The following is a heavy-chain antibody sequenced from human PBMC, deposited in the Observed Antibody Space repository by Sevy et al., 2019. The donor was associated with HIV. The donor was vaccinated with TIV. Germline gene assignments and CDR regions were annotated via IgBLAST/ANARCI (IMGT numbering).Heavy chain of an antibody. Sequence: GGSLILSCAASGFTFSSYGMHWVRHAPGKGLEWVAVISYDGSNKYYADSVKGRFTISRDNSKNTLYLQMNSLRAEDTAVYYCAKSQSAYDYVWGSYRYVSGGFDYWGQGTLVTVSS. CDR2: ISYDGSNK. CDR1: GFTFSSYG. D-gene: IGHD3-16*02. J-gene: IGHJ4*02. V-gene: IGHV3-30*18. CDR3: AKSQSAYDYVWGSYRYVSGGFDY.